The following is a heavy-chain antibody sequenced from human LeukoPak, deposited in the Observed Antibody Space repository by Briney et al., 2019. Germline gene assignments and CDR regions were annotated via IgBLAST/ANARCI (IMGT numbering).Heavy chain of an antibody. D-gene: IGHD6-25*01. J-gene: IGHJ6*03. CDR1: GFTFSDYS. V-gene: IGHV3-21*01. Sequence: GGPLRLSCAPSGFTFSDYSMNWVRQAPGKGLEWVASISTVSTYTFYADSVKGRFTISRDSVRNSLYLQMSSLGAEDTAVYYCARDGSGFYLYNYMDVWGKGTTVTVSS. CDR3: ARDGSGFYLYNYMDV. CDR2: ISTVSTYT.